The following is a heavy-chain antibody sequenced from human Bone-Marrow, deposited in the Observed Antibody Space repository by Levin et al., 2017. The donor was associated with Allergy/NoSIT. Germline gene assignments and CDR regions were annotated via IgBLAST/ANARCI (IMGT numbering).Heavy chain of an antibody. D-gene: IGHD6-13*01. J-gene: IGHJ5*02. CDR3: AKDRGKGAASRPTS. CDR1: GFRFNDYA. Sequence: AGGSLRLSCAASGFRFNDYAMSWVRQAPGKGLEWVSAISGSGGPTYYADSVKGWFTLSRDNSKNTLYLQMNSLSAEDTAVYFCAKDRGKGAASRPTSWGQGTLVTVSS. V-gene: IGHV3-23*01. CDR2: ISGSGGPT.